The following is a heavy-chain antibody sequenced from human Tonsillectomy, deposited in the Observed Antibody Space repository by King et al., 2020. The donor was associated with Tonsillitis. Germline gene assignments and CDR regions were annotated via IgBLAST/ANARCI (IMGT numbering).Heavy chain of an antibody. CDR2: ISGDRGKT. CDR1: GHTFSRLG. D-gene: IGHD5-12*01. V-gene: IGHV1-18*01. Sequence: QLVQSGVEVLKPGASVKVSCTAAGHTFSRLGITWVRQAPGQGLERMGWISGDRGKTKYAQKFQGRVTLGRDTSTSTVYRELGSLRSDDTAVYYCARGVVGFSDDAFAIWGQGTKVTVSS. CDR3: ARGVVGFSDDAFAI. J-gene: IGHJ3*02.